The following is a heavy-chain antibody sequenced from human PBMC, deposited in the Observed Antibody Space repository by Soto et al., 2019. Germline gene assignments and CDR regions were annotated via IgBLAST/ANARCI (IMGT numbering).Heavy chain of an antibody. J-gene: IGHJ4*02. CDR1: GFTFNNYG. D-gene: IGHD3-10*01. Sequence: VQLLESGGGLVQPGGSLRLSCAASGFTFNNYGMSWVRQAPGKGLEWGSAISGGGDTTSYADSAKGRFTVSRDGSKNTLYLQMSSLRAEDTALYYCAKGRGGSGSLTPRVDFWGQGTLVTVSS. V-gene: IGHV3-23*01. CDR3: AKGRGGSGSLTPRVDF. CDR2: ISGGGDTT.